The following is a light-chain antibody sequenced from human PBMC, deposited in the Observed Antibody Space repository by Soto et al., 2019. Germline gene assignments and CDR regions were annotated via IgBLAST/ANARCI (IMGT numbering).Light chain of an antibody. CDR2: AAS. Sequence: EIVMTQSPGTLSVSPGERATLSCRASQSVNTNLAWYQQKPGQAPRLLIYAASTRAPDIPARFSGSGSGTEFILTISSLQSADFAVSYCQQYDNWPPYTLGQGTKLEIK. J-gene: IGKJ2*01. CDR1: QSVNTN. V-gene: IGKV3-15*01. CDR3: QQYDNWPPYT.